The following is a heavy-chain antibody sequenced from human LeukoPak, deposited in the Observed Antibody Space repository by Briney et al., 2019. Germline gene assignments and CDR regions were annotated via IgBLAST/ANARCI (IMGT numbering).Heavy chain of an antibody. CDR2: ISSSSSTI. Sequence: GGSLRLSCAASGFTFSSYEMNWVRQAPGKGLEWVSYISSSSSTIYYADSVKGRFTISRDNAKNSLYLQMNSLRAEDTAVYYCARALDSLYSSGWPSAGYWGQGTLVTVSS. V-gene: IGHV3-48*01. CDR3: ARALDSLYSSGWPSAGY. D-gene: IGHD6-19*01. J-gene: IGHJ4*02. CDR1: GFTFSSYE.